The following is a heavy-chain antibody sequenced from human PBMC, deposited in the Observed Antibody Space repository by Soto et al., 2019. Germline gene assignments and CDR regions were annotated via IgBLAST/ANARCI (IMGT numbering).Heavy chain of an antibody. CDR2: IYYSGST. Sequence: SETLSLTCTVSGGSISSYYWSWIRQPPGKGLEWIGYIYYSGSTNYNPSLKSRVTISVDTSKNQFSLKLSSVTAADTAVYYCAGTLCGGGIWSPPGGRGTRVTVS. CDR3: AGTLCGGGIWSPP. D-gene: IGHD6-13*01. CDR1: GGSISSYY. V-gene: IGHV4-59*01. J-gene: IGHJ5*02.